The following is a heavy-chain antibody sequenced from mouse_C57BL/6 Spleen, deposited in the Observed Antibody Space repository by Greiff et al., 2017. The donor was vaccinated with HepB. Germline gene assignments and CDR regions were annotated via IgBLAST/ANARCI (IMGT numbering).Heavy chain of an antibody. D-gene: IGHD1-1*01. Sequence: VQLQQSGAELVRPGTSVKVSCKASGYAFTNYLIEWVKQRPGQGLEWIGVLNPGSGGTNYNEKFKGKATLTADKSSSTAYMQLSSLTSEDSAVYFCARDGSSSWYFDVWGTGTTVTVSS. CDR2: LNPGSGGT. CDR1: GYAFTNYL. J-gene: IGHJ1*03. V-gene: IGHV1-54*01. CDR3: ARDGSSSWYFDV.